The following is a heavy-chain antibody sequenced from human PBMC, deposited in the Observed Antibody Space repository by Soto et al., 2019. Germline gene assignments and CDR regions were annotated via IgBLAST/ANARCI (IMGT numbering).Heavy chain of an antibody. Sequence: PSETLSLTCTVSGGSISSSSYYWGWIRQPPGKGLEWIGSIYYSGSTYYNPSLKSRVTISVDTSKNQFSLKLSSVTAADTAVYYCASSVVVAATPPYYGMDVWGQGTTVTVSS. V-gene: IGHV4-39*01. CDR3: ASSVVVAATPPYYGMDV. J-gene: IGHJ6*02. D-gene: IGHD2-15*01. CDR2: IYYSGST. CDR1: GGSISSSSYY.